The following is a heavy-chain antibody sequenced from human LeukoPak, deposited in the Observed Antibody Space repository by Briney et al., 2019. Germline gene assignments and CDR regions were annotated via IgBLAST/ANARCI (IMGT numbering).Heavy chain of an antibody. V-gene: IGHV3-30*14. D-gene: IGHD6-13*01. Sequence: GGSLRLFCAASGFTFSSYAMHWVRQAPGKGLEWVAVISYDGSNKYYADSVKGRFTISRDNSKNTLYLQMNSLRAEDTAVYYCARVDSSSWYVVDYWGQGTLVTVSS. CDR1: GFTFSSYA. J-gene: IGHJ4*02. CDR3: ARVDSSSWYVVDY. CDR2: ISYDGSNK.